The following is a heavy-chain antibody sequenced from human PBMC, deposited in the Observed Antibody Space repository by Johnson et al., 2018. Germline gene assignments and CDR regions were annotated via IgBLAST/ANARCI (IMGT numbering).Heavy chain of an antibody. V-gene: IGHV3-33*01. J-gene: IGHJ6*03. D-gene: IGHD1-14*01. CDR3: ASTSAVWYYMDV. CDR1: GFTFSSYG. Sequence: QVQLVQSGGGVVQPGRSXRLSCAASGFTFSSYGMHWVRQAPGKGLEWVAVIWDDGSNKYYADSVKGRFTISRDNSKNTLYLQMNSLRAEDTAVYYCASTSAVWYYMDVWGKGTTVTVSS. CDR2: IWDDGSNK.